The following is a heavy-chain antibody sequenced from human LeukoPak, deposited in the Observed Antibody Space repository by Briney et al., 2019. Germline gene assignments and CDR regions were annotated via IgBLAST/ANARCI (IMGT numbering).Heavy chain of an antibody. CDR2: INPNSGGT. CDR3: ARGIGWCSGGSCFYNWFDP. J-gene: IGHJ5*02. CDR1: RYTFTGYY. Sequence: ASVKVSCKASRYTFTGYYMHWVRQAPGQGLEWMGWINPNSGGTNYAQKFQGRVTMTRDTSISTACMELSRLRSDDTAVYYCARGIGWCSGGSCFYNWFDPWGQGTLVTVSS. D-gene: IGHD2-15*01. V-gene: IGHV1-2*02.